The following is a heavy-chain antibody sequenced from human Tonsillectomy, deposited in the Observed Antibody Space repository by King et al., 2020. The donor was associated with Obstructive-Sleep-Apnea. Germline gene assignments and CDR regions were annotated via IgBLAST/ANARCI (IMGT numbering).Heavy chain of an antibody. CDR2: INQDGSEK. CDR1: GFTFSLYW. CDR3: ARDLPDSRITMIIEVPPFDY. D-gene: IGHD3-22*01. Sequence: DVQLVESGGGLVQPGGSLRLSCAASGFTFSLYWMSWVRQAPGKGLEWVANINQDGSEKYYVDSVKGRFTISRDNAKNSLYLQMNSLRGEDTAVYYCARDLPDSRITMIIEVPPFDYWGQGTLVTVSS. J-gene: IGHJ4*02. V-gene: IGHV3-7*01.